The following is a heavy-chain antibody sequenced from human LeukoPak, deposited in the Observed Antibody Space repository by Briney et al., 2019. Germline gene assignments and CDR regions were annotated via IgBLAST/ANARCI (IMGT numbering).Heavy chain of an antibody. D-gene: IGHD3-10*01. V-gene: IGHV3-9*01. CDR3: AKAQETMVRGVFDY. CDR1: GFTFDDYA. CDR2: ISWNSGSI. J-gene: IGHJ4*02. Sequence: GGSLRLSCAASGFTFDDYAMHWVRQAPGKGLEWVSGISWNSGSIGYADSVKGRFTISRDNAKNSLYLQMNSLRAEDTALYYCAKAQETMVRGVFDYWGQGTLVTVSS.